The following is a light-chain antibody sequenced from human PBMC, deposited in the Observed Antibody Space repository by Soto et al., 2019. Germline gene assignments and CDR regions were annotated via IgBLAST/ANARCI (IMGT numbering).Light chain of an antibody. Sequence: QSVLTQPPSASGTPGQKVTISCSGSSSNIGNNYVFWYQQLPGTAPKLLIYDNNKRPSGIPDRFSGSKSGTSATLGITGLQTGDEADYYCGTWDSSLSAVVFGGGTKLTVL. CDR3: GTWDSSLSAVV. CDR2: DNN. J-gene: IGLJ2*01. V-gene: IGLV1-51*01. CDR1: SSNIGNNY.